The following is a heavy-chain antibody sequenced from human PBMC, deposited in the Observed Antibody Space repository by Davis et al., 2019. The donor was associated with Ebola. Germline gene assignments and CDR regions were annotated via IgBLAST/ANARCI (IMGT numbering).Heavy chain of an antibody. V-gene: IGHV1-3*01. J-gene: IGHJ6*02. CDR2: INAGNGNT. CDR1: GYTFTSYA. D-gene: IGHD3-9*01. Sequence: ASVKVSCKASGYTFTSYAMHWVRHAPGQRLEWMGWINAGNGNTKYSQKFQGRVTITRDTSASTAYMELSSLRSEDTAVYYCARTEDLTGYYYYGMDVWGQGTTVTVSS. CDR3: ARTEDLTGYYYYGMDV.